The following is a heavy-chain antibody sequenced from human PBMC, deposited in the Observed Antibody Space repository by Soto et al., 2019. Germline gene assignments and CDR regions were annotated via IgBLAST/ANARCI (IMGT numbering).Heavy chain of an antibody. Sequence: QVQLQESGPGLVKPSGTLSLTCGVSGDSINNGYWWTWVRQPPGKGLEWIGEKHHSGSTNYNLSLKXRVSISLDKSKNQFSLNLSSVTAADTAVYFCASSSGWWRLDVWGQGTTVTVSS. CDR2: KHHSGST. J-gene: IGHJ6*02. D-gene: IGHD6-19*01. V-gene: IGHV4-4*02. CDR3: ASSSGWWRLDV. CDR1: GDSINNGYW.